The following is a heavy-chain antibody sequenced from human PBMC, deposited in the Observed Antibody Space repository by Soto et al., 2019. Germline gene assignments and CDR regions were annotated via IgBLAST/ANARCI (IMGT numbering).Heavy chain of an antibody. Sequence: QVQLVQSGTEVKRPGSSVRISCTTSGGTFSNYAFNWVRQAPGKGLECLGGIIPFFGTANYTQKFQGRVTITADESTATVYMELRTLTSEDTAIYYCAKERGYGGPYFYYAMTVWGQGTPVIVSS. CDR3: AKERGYGGPYFYYAMTV. CDR2: IIPFFGTA. J-gene: IGHJ6*02. D-gene: IGHD4-17*01. V-gene: IGHV1-69*12. CDR1: GGTFSNYA.